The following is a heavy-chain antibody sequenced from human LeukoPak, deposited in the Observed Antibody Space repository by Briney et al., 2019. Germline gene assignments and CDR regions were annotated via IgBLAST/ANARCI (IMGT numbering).Heavy chain of an antibody. J-gene: IGHJ4*02. Sequence: SETLSLTCSVSGTSISNSSWSWIRQPAGKGLEWIGHIQDRGSTIYNPSLGSRVTMSLETPKNQFSLKLSSVTAADTAVYYCTRGQWLDVWDFWGQGTLVTVSS. CDR1: GTSISNSS. CDR3: TRGQWLDVWDF. V-gene: IGHV4-4*07. D-gene: IGHD6-19*01. CDR2: IQDRGST.